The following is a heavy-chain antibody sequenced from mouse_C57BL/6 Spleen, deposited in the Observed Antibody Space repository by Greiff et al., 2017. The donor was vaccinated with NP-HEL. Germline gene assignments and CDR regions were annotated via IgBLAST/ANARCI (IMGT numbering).Heavy chain of an antibody. CDR3: SKWVDY. Sequence: VQLQQSGPELVKPGASVKISCKASGYTFTDYYMNWVKQSHGKSLEWIGDINPNNGGTSYNQKFKGKATLTVDKSSSTAYMELRSLTSEDSAVFSCSKWVDYWGQGTSVTVSS. V-gene: IGHV1-26*01. CDR2: INPNNGGT. CDR1: GYTFTDYY. J-gene: IGHJ4*01.